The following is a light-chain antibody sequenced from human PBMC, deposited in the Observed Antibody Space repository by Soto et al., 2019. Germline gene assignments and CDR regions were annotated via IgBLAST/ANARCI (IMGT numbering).Light chain of an antibody. CDR1: QSVTNP. J-gene: IGKJ3*01. CDR3: QHRRT. CDR2: ETS. V-gene: IGKV3-11*01. Sequence: EIVLTQSPATLSLSPGERATLSCRATQSVTNPLAWYQQRTGQPPRLLIYETSNRATGVPARFSGSGSGTDFTLTIDNLEPEDSAVYYCQHRRTFGPGTQLDLK.